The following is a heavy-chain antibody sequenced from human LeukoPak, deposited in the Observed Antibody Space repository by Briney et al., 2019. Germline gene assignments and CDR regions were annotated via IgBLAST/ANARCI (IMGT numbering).Heavy chain of an antibody. CDR2: IFWNDDK. CDR3: AHWDSVVVTHKGLDY. V-gene: IGHV2-5*01. D-gene: IGHD3-22*01. J-gene: IGHJ4*02. Sequence: ESGPTLVKPTQTLTLTCTFSGFSLSTSGVGVGWIRQPPGKALEWLVVIFWNDDKLYSPSLKSRLTITKDTSKNQVVLTMTNMDPVDTATYYCAHWDSVVVTHKGLDYWGQGTLVTVSS. CDR1: GFSLSTSGVG.